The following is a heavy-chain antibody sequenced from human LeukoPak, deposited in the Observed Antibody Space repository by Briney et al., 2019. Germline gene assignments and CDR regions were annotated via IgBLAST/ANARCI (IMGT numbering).Heavy chain of an antibody. Sequence: ASVKVSCKASGYTFTSYGISWVRQAPGQGLEWMGWINPNSGGTNYAQKFQGRVTMTRDTSISTAYMELSRLRSDDTAVYYCARESSTSSFLDYWGQGTLVTVSS. V-gene: IGHV1-2*02. CDR1: GYTFTSYG. D-gene: IGHD2-2*01. CDR3: ARESSTSSFLDY. CDR2: INPNSGGT. J-gene: IGHJ4*02.